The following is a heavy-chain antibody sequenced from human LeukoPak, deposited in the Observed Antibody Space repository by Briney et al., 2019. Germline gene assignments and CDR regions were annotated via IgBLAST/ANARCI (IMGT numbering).Heavy chain of an antibody. J-gene: IGHJ6*02. D-gene: IGHD5-12*01. CDR3: ARGGSGYDSFYYYGMDV. V-gene: IGHV3-53*01. Sequence: QSGGSLRLSCAASGFTVSSNYMSWDRQAPGKGLEWVSVIYSGGSTYYADSVKGRFTISRDNSKNTLYLQMNSLRAEDTAVYYCARGGSGYDSFYYYGMDVWGQGTTVTVSS. CDR2: IYSGGST. CDR1: GFTVSSNY.